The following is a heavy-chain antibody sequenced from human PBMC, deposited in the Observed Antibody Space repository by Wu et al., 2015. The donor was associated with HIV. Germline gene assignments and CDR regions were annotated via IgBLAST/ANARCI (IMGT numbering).Heavy chain of an antibody. D-gene: IGHD6-19*01. V-gene: IGHV1-18*01. Sequence: QVQLVQSGAEVKKPGASVKVSCKASGYTFTSYGISWVRQAPGQGLEWMGWINPNSGGTNYAQKFQGRVTMTSDTSTNTAYMELRSLRSDDTAKYYCARVSLGAVAGNWFDPWGQGTLVTVSS. CDR2: INPNSGGT. CDR3: ARVSLGAVAGNWFDP. J-gene: IGHJ5*02. CDR1: GYTFTSYG.